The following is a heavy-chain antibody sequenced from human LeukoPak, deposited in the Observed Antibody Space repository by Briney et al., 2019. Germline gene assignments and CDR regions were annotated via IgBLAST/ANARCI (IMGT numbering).Heavy chain of an antibody. V-gene: IGHV1-8*01. J-gene: IGHJ4*02. CDR3: ARVRYGSGSCEFDY. D-gene: IGHD3-10*01. CDR2: MNPNSGNT. Sequence: GASVKVSCKASGYTFTSYDINWVRQATGQGLGWMGWMNPNSGNTGYAQKFQGRVTMTRNTSISTAYVELSSLRSEDTAVYYCARVRYGSGSCEFDYWGQGTLVTVSS. CDR1: GYTFTSYD.